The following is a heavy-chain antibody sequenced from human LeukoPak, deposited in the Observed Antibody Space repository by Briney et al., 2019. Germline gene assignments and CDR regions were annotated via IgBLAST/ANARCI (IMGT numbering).Heavy chain of an antibody. CDR1: GFSLSTSGVG. CDR2: IYWNDDK. D-gene: IGHD6-13*01. J-gene: IGHJ4*02. V-gene: IGHV2-5*01. Sequence: SGPTLVNPTQTLTLTCTFSGFSLSTSGVGVGWIRQPPGKALEWLALIYWNDDKHYSPSLKSRLTITKDTSKNQVVLTMTNMDPVDTATYYCAHSKGSGSSSWFDYQLSTVSYFDYWGQGTLVTVSS. CDR3: AHSKGSGSSSWFDYQLSTVSYFDY.